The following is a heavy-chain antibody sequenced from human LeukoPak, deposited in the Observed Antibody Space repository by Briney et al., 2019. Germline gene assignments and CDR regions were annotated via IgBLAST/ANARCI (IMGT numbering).Heavy chain of an antibody. V-gene: IGHV4-39*07. Sequence: SETLSLTCTVSGGSISSSSYYWGWIRQPPGKGLEWIGSIYYSGSTYYNPSLKSRVTISVDTSKNQFSLKLSSVTAADTAVYYCARGNDILTGYFVDYWGQGTLVTVSS. J-gene: IGHJ4*02. CDR2: IYYSGST. D-gene: IGHD3-9*01. CDR1: GGSISSSSYY. CDR3: ARGNDILTGYFVDY.